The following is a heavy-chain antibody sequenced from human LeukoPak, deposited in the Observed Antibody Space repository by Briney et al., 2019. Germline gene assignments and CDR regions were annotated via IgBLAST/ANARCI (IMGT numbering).Heavy chain of an antibody. J-gene: IGHJ3*02. CDR2: ISTISST. Sequence: GGSLRLSCAASGDIFSTFAMSWVRQAPGRGLEWVSGISTISSTFYADSVEGRFTISRDNSKNTLYLQMNSLRAEDTAVYYCAKSPALWLEETGTAFDIWGRGTMVTVSS. CDR1: GDIFSTFA. D-gene: IGHD3-10*01. CDR3: AKSPALWLEETGTAFDI. V-gene: IGHV3-23*01.